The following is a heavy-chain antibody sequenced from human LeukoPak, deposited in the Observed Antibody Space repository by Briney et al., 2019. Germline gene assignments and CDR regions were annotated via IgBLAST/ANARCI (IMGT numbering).Heavy chain of an antibody. CDR3: ARALGDGYNWRYFDY. D-gene: IGHD5-24*01. J-gene: IGHJ4*02. Sequence: PVKVSSKASGGTFSTYAISWVREAPGQGLEWMGGIIPIFGTANYAQKFQGRVTITADESTSTAYMELSSLRSEDTAVYYCARALGDGYNWRYFDYWGQGTLVTVSS. CDR1: GGTFSTYA. CDR2: IIPIFGTA. V-gene: IGHV1-69*13.